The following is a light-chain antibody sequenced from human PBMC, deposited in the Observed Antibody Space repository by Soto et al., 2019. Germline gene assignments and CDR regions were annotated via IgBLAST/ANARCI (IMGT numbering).Light chain of an antibody. CDR3: QQFNNWPPWT. Sequence: EIVMTQSLVTLSVSPGERATLSCRASQSISSNLAWYQHKPGQAPRLLIYGASTRATGIPARFSGSGSGTDFTLTISSLQSEDFAVYYCQQFNNWPPWTFGQGTKVEI. CDR2: GAS. V-gene: IGKV3-15*01. J-gene: IGKJ1*01. CDR1: QSISSN.